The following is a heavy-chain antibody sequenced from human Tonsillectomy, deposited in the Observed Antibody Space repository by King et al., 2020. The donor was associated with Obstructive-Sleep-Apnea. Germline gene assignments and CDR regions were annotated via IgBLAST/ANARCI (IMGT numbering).Heavy chain of an antibody. J-gene: IGHJ4*02. D-gene: IGHD3-10*01. Sequence: QLVQSGAEVKKPGASVKVSCKASGYTFTSYYMHWVRQAPGQGLEWMGLINPSGGSASYAQTFQGRVSMTRDTSTRTVYMELSSLRSEDTAVYYCARDYGSGSPPFDYWGQGTLVTVSS. CDR2: INPSGGSA. CDR3: ARDYGSGSPPFDY. CDR1: GYTFTSYY. V-gene: IGHV1-46*01.